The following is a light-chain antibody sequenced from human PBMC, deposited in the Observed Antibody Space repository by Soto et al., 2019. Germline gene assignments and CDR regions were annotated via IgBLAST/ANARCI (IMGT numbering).Light chain of an antibody. J-gene: IGKJ1*01. CDR1: QSASSSY. CDR3: QQYASSLWT. Sequence: EIVLTQSPGTLSLSPGERATLSCRASQSASSSYLAWFQHNPGQAPRLLIYGASSWATGIPDRFSGSGSATDFTLAISRLEPEDFAVYYCQQYASSLWTFGQGTKVDIK. V-gene: IGKV3-20*01. CDR2: GAS.